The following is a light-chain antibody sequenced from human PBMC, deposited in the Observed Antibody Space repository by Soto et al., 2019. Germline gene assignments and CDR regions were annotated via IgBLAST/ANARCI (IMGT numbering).Light chain of an antibody. CDR3: QQYGSSPWT. J-gene: IGKJ1*01. CDR1: QSVSSSY. CDR2: GAS. V-gene: IGKV3-20*01. Sequence: EVILTQSPGTLSLSTGERATLSCRASQSVSSSYLGWYQQKPGQAPRLLIYGASSRATGIPGRFSGSGSGTDFTLTISRLEPEDFAVYYCQQYGSSPWTFGQGTKVDNK.